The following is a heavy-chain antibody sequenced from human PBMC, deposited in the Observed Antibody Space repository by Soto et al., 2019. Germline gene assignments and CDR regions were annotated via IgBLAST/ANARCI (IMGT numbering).Heavy chain of an antibody. D-gene: IGHD3-10*01. J-gene: IGHJ4*02. CDR2: INHSGST. CDR3: ARRILWFGECDY. CDR1: GGSFSGYY. V-gene: IGHV4-34*01. Sequence: PSETLSLTCAVYGGSFSGYYWSWIRQPPGKGLEWIGEINHSGSTNYNPSLKSRVTISVDTSKNQFSLKLSSVTAADTAVYYCARRILWFGECDYWGQGTLVTVSS.